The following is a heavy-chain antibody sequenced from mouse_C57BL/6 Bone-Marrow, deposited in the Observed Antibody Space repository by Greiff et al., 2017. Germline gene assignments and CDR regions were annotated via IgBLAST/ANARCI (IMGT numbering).Heavy chain of an antibody. J-gene: IGHJ2*01. CDR2: IHPNSGST. V-gene: IGHV1-64*01. D-gene: IGHD1-1*01. CDR1: GYTFTSYW. Sequence: QVQLQQPGAELVKPGASVKLSCKASGYTFTSYWMHWVKQRPGQGLEWIGMIHPNSGSTNYNEKFKSKATLTVDKSSSTAYMQLSSLTSEDSAVYYCAREGYYYGSYYFDYWVQGTTLTVSS. CDR3: AREGYYYGSYYFDY.